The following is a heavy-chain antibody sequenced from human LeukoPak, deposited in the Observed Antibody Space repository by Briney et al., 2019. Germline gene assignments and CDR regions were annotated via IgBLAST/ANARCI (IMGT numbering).Heavy chain of an antibody. Sequence: GGSLRLSCAASGFTFSSYAMSWVRQAPGKGLEWVSAISGSGGSTYYADSVKGRFTISRDNSKNTLYLQMNSLRAEDTAVYYCATAYYYDSSGYEVDYWGQGTLVTVSS. CDR1: GFTFSSYA. V-gene: IGHV3-23*01. CDR2: ISGSGGST. D-gene: IGHD3-22*01. CDR3: ATAYYYDSSGYEVDY. J-gene: IGHJ4*02.